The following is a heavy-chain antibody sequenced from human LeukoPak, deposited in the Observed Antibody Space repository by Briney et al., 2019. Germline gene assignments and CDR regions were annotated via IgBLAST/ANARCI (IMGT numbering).Heavy chain of an antibody. CDR2: INPNSGGT. J-gene: IGHJ4*02. Sequence: REASVKVSCKASGYTFTGYYMHWVRQAPGQGLEWMGWINPNSGGTNYAQKFQGRVTMTRDTSISTAYMELSRLRSDDTAVYYCARDLRPVLLWFGELDYWGQGTLVTVSS. V-gene: IGHV1-2*02. CDR1: GYTFTGYY. D-gene: IGHD3-10*01. CDR3: ARDLRPVLLWFGELDY.